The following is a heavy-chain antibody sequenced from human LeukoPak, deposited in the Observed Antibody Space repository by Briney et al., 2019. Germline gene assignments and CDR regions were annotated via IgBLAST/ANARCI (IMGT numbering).Heavy chain of an antibody. J-gene: IGHJ4*02. V-gene: IGHV1-8*01. CDR2: MNPNSGNT. CDR3: ARGDVVVVAATPDLDY. D-gene: IGHD2-15*01. Sequence: GASVKVSCKASGYTFTSYDIDWVRQATGQGLEWKGWMNPNSGNTGYAQKFQGRVTMTRNTSISTAYMELSSLRSEDTAVYYCARGDVVVVAATPDLDYWGQGTLVTVSS. CDR1: GYTFTSYD.